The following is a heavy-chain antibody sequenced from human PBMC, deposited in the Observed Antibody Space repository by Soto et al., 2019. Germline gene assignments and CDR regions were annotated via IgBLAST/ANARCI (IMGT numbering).Heavy chain of an antibody. CDR2: TRNKANSYTT. D-gene: IGHD2-15*01. CDR3: ARGGGDCSGGSCYDAFDI. V-gene: IGHV3-72*01. Sequence: EVQLVESGGGLVQPGGSLRLSCAASGFTFSDHYMDWVRQAPGKGLEWVGRTRNKANSYTTEYAASVKGRFTISRDDSKNSLYLKMSSLKAEDTAVYYCARGGGDCSGGSCYDAFDIWGQGTMVTVSS. J-gene: IGHJ3*02. CDR1: GFTFSDHY.